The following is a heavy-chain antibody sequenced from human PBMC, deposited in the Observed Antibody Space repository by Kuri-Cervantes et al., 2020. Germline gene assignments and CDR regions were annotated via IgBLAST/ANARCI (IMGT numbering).Heavy chain of an antibody. D-gene: IGHD2-15*01. CDR3: ARVGAVSGAFSWFDA. CDR2: TYYRSKWYI. J-gene: IGHJ5*02. Sequence: SQTLSLTCAISGDYVSSGSSCWTWIRQSPSRGLEWLARTYYRSKWYIDYAVSVKSRGTINPDTSRNQFSLQLKSVTPEDTAVYFCARVGAVSGAFSWFDAWGQGIPVTVSS. V-gene: IGHV6-1*01. CDR1: GDYVSSGSSC.